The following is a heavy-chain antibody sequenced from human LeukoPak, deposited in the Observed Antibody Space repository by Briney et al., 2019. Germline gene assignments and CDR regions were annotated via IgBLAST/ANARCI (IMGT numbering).Heavy chain of an antibody. J-gene: IGHJ6*02. D-gene: IGHD5-18*01. CDR3: ARDKLARGYSYGYPYYYYGMDV. CDR2: ISAYNGNT. Sequence: ASVNVSCKASGYTFTTYGISRVRQAPGHRLEWMGWISAYNGNTNYAQKLQGRVTMTTDTSTSTAYMELRSLRSADPAVYYCARDKLARGYSYGYPYYYYGMDVWGQGTTVTVSS. V-gene: IGHV1-18*01. CDR1: GYTFTTYG.